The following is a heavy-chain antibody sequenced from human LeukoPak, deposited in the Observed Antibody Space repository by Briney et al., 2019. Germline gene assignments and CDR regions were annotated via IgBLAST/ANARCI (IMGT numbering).Heavy chain of an antibody. CDR1: GGTFSSYA. Sequence: SVKVSCKASGGTFSSYAISWVRQAPGQGLEWMGGIIPIFGTANYAQKFQGRVTITTDESTSTAYMELSGLRSEDTAVYYCAREASSGRSLKGNFDYWGQGTLVTVSS. CDR3: AREASSGRSLKGNFDY. V-gene: IGHV1-69*05. D-gene: IGHD6-19*01. J-gene: IGHJ4*02. CDR2: IIPIFGTA.